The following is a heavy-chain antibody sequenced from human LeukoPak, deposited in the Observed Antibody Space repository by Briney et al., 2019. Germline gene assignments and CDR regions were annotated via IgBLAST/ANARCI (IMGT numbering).Heavy chain of an antibody. D-gene: IGHD2-2*02. CDR2: VSSSSSYI. CDR3: ARGVVVPAAITPPLVHYYYMDV. Sequence: GGSLRPSCAASGFTFSSYSMNWVRQAPGKGLEWVSSVSSSSSYIYYADSVKGRFTISRDNAKNSLYLQMNSLRAEDTAVYYCARGVVVPAAITPPLVHYYYMDVWGKGTTVTVSS. V-gene: IGHV3-21*01. J-gene: IGHJ6*03. CDR1: GFTFSSYS.